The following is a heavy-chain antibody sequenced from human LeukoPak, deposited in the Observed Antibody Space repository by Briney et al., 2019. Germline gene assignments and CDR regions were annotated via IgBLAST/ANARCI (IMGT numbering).Heavy chain of an antibody. V-gene: IGHV3-21*01. CDR1: GFTFSSYS. CDR2: ISSSSSYI. CDR3: ARDLIAPLPSGQEGIFDY. Sequence: PGGSLRLSCAASGFTFSSYSMNWVCQAPGKGLEWVSSISSSSSYIYYADSVKGRFTISRDNAKNSLYLQMNRLRAEDTAVYYCARDLIAPLPSGQEGIFDYWGQGTLVTVSS. D-gene: IGHD2-15*01. J-gene: IGHJ4*02.